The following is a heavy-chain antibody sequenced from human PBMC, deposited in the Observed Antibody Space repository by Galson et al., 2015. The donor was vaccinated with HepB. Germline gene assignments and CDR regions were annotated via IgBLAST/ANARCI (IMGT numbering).Heavy chain of an antibody. J-gene: IGHJ3*02. CDR2: ISGSSGTT. CDR1: GFTFSSHA. V-gene: IGHV3-23*01. Sequence: SLRLSCAASGFTFSSHAMTWLRHAPGKGLEWVSVISGSSGTTYYADSVKGRFTISKDNSKNTLYLQMNSLRAEDTALYYCAGYCSSTSCYRGRFAFDIWGQGTMVTVSS. CDR3: AGYCSSTSCYRGRFAFDI. D-gene: IGHD2-2*02.